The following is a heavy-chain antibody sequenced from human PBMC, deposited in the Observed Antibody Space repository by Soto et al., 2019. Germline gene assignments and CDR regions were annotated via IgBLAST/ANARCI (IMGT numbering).Heavy chain of an antibody. CDR1: GFTFNTYG. D-gene: IGHD2-2*02. V-gene: IGHV3-30*18. CDR3: AKSLNFYCSSPNCYKFYFDF. Sequence: QEQLVESGGGVVQPGRSLRLSCAASGFTFNTYGMHWVRQAPGKGLEWVAVISYDGSDKYYADSVKGRFIISRDNSKNTLYLQMNSLRVEDTATYYCAKSLNFYCSSPNCYKFYFDFWVQGALVTVAS. J-gene: IGHJ4*02. CDR2: ISYDGSDK.